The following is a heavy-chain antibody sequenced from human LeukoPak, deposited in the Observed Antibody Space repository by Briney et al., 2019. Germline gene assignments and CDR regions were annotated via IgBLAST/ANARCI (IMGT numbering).Heavy chain of an antibody. D-gene: IGHD3-9*01. CDR2: INAGNGNT. CDR3: ARGAGDYDILTGYRPTMFYFDY. CDR1: GYTFTSYA. J-gene: IGHJ4*02. V-gene: IGHV1-3*01. Sequence: ASVKVSCKASGYTFTSYAMHWVRQAPGQRLEWMGWINAGNGNTKYSQKFQGRVTITRDTSASTAYMELSSLRSEDTAVYYCARGAGDYDILTGYRPTMFYFDYWGQGTLVTVSS.